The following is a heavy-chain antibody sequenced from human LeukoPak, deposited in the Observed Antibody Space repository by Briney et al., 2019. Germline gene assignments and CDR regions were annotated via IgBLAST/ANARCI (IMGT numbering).Heavy chain of an antibody. Sequence: PGGSLRLSCAASGFTFSSYGMHWVRQAPGKGLEWVAVIWYDGSNKYYADSVKGRFTISRDNSKNTLYLQMNSLRAEDTAVYYCARDAGRYFDWLGYWGQGTLVTVSP. CDR1: GFTFSSYG. J-gene: IGHJ4*02. V-gene: IGHV3-33*01. D-gene: IGHD3-9*01. CDR3: ARDAGRYFDWLGY. CDR2: IWYDGSNK.